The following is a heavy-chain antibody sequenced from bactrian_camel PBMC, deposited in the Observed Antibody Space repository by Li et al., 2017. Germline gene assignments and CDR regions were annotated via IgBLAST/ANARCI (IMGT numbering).Heavy chain of an antibody. CDR1: GGTYANMC. J-gene: IGHJ6*01. Sequence: HVQLVESGGGSVQAGGSLRLSCTASGGTYANMCVAWFRQAPGKERDGVATIYTEGGRINYAFSVRGRFTISQDNAENTVYLQMNSLKPEDTAMYYCAAVRYGVTWYPLCRARSADFGYWGQGTQVTVS. V-gene: IGHV3S54*01. CDR3: AAVRYGVTWYPLCRARSADFGY. CDR2: IYTEGGRI. D-gene: IGHD6*01.